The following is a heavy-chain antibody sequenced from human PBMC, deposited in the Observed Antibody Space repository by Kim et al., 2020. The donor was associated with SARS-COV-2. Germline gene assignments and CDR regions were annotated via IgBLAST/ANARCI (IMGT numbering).Heavy chain of an antibody. CDR3: AKGFRMWELHFFDS. V-gene: IGHV3-33*06. J-gene: IGHJ4*01. CDR2: IWYDGSNK. D-gene: IGHD1-26*01. Sequence: GGSLRLSCTASGFSFSDYGIHWVRQAPGKGVEWVAVIWYDGSNKYYGESVQGRFTVSRDNSKNMVYLQMNSLTVEDSALYYCAKGFRMWELHFFDSWGHGTLVTVSS. CDR1: GFSFSDYG.